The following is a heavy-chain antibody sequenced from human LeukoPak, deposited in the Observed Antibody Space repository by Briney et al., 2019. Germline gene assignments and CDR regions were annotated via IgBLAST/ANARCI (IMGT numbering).Heavy chain of an antibody. CDR1: GLAFTTYW. Sequence: PGGSLRLSCAASGLAFTTYWMTWVRQTPGKGQEWVANIKQDGTKKNYLDSVKGRFTISRDNTNNSLYLQMSGLRTEDTAVYYCARDNYGGYFDSWGQGTLVTVSS. V-gene: IGHV3-7*01. CDR3: ARDNYGGYFDS. J-gene: IGHJ4*02. D-gene: IGHD4-23*01. CDR2: IKQDGTKK.